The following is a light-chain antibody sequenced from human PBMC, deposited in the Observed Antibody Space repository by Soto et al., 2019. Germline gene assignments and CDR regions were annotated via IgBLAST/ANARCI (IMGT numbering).Light chain of an antibody. CDR3: GSSTRSSTCV. J-gene: IGLJ1*01. CDR1: SSDVGGYNY. Sequence: QSALTQPASVSGSPGQSITISCTGTSSDVGGYNYVSWYQQHPGKAPKLMIYDVSNRPSGVSNRFSGSKSGNTASLTISGLQDEDGPGYYCGSSTRSSTCVFGSGTKLTDL. V-gene: IGLV2-14*01. CDR2: DVS.